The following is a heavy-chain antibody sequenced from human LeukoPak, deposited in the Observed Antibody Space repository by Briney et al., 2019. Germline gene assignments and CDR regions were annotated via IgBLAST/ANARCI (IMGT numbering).Heavy chain of an antibody. D-gene: IGHD3-22*01. J-gene: IGHJ4*02. V-gene: IGHV3-23*01. CDR1: GFAFSSYA. CDR3: AGGYYDSSGYYGMFDY. Sequence: GGSLRLSCAASGFAFSSYAMSWVRQAPGKGLEWVSAISGGSTYYADSVKGRFTISRDNSKNTLYLQMNSLRAEDTAVYYCAGGYYDSSGYYGMFDYWGQGTLVTVSS. CDR2: ISGGST.